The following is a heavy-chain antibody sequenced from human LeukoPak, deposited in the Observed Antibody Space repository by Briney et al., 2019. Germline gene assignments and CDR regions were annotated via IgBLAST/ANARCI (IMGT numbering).Heavy chain of an antibody. CDR3: ARAAYSSSWYEWNWYFDL. CDR2: ISYDGSNK. D-gene: IGHD6-13*01. CDR1: GSTFSSYA. J-gene: IGHJ2*01. Sequence: GGSLRLSCAASGSTFSSYAMHWVRQAPGKGLEWVAVISYDGSNKYYADSVRGRFTISRDNSKNTLYLQMNSLRAEDTAVYYCARAAYSSSWYEWNWYFDLWGRGTLVTVSS. V-gene: IGHV3-30-3*01.